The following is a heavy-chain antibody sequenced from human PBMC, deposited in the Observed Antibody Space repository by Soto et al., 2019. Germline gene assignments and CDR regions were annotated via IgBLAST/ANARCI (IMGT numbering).Heavy chain of an antibody. V-gene: IGHV3-33*01. Sequence: GGSLRLSCAASGFTFSSYGMHWVRQAPGKGLEWVAVIWYDGSNKYYADSVKGRFTISRDNSKNTLYLQMNSLRAEDTAVYYCARDGGSYYGSGSYYFDYWGQGTLGTVSS. J-gene: IGHJ4*02. CDR1: GFTFSSYG. CDR2: IWYDGSNK. D-gene: IGHD3-10*01. CDR3: ARDGGSYYGSGSYYFDY.